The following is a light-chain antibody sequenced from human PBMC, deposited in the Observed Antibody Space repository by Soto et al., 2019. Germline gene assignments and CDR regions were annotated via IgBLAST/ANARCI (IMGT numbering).Light chain of an antibody. Sequence: EIVMTQSPATLSVSPGERATLSCRASQSVSSNLAWYQQKPGQAPRLLIYDASTRATGIPARFSGSGSGTEVTLTISSLQSEDLAVYYWHQYNNWPPWTFGQGTKVDIK. V-gene: IGKV3-15*01. CDR1: QSVSSN. J-gene: IGKJ1*01. CDR3: HQYNNWPPWT. CDR2: DAS.